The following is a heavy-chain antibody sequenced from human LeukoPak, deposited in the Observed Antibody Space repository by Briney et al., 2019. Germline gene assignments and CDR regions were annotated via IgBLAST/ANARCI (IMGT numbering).Heavy chain of an antibody. D-gene: IGHD3-22*01. Sequence: SVKVSCKASGGTFISYAISWVRQAPGQGLEWMGRIIPILGIANYAQKFQGRVTITADKSTSTAYMELRRLRSEDTAVYYCARDRDYYDSSGYPNDAFDIWGRGTMVTVSS. J-gene: IGHJ3*02. CDR1: GGTFISYA. V-gene: IGHV1-69*04. CDR2: IIPILGIA. CDR3: ARDRDYYDSSGYPNDAFDI.